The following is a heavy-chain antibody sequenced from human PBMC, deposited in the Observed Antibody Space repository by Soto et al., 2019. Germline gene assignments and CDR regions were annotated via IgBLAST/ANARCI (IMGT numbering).Heavy chain of an antibody. Sequence: SETMSLTCTVSGGSLTKYYWSWIRQPAGKGLEWIGRVSTSGNVVSKASLRSRLTMSVDTSKNQFSLRLTSVTAADTAVYYCARDNNDFWSLYPLAFDYWGQGALVTVSS. CDR1: GGSLTKYY. V-gene: IGHV4-4*07. CDR2: VSTSGNV. J-gene: IGHJ4*02. D-gene: IGHD3-3*01. CDR3: ARDNNDFWSLYPLAFDY.